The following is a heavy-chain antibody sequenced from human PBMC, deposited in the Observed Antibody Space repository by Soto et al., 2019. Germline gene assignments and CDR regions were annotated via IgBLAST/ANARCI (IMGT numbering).Heavy chain of an antibody. CDR1: GGSISSYY. Sequence: WETLSLTCTVSGGSISSYYWSWIRQPPGKGLEWIGYIYCSGSTNYNPSLKSRVTISVDTSKNQFSLKLGSVTAADTAVYYCARAQITIFGVAPYGMDVWGQGTTVTVSS. CDR2: IYCSGST. J-gene: IGHJ6*02. CDR3: ARAQITIFGVAPYGMDV. V-gene: IGHV4-59*01. D-gene: IGHD3-3*01.